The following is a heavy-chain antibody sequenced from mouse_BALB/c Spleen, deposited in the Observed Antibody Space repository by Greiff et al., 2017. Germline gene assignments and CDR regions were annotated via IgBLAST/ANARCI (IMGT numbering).Heavy chain of an antibody. CDR2: ISSGGSYT. Sequence: EVNVVESGGGLVKPGGSLKLSCAASGFTFSSYAMSWVRQTPEKRLEWVATISSGGSYTYYTDSVKGRFTISRDNAKNTLYLQMSSLRSEDTAMYYCARQGWDYWGQGTSVTVSS. CDR1: GFTFSSYA. V-gene: IGHV5-9-3*01. CDR3: ARQGWDY. J-gene: IGHJ4*01.